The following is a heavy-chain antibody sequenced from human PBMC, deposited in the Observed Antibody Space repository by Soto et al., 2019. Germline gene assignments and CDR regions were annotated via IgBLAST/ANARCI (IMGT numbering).Heavy chain of an antibody. CDR3: ARHIVTGGYYNSSGYWLDP. CDR2: IYYSGST. Sequence: SETLSLTYTVSGGSISGYYWRWIRQPPGKGLEWIGYIYYSGSTNYNPSLKSRVTISVDTSKNQFSLKLSSVTAADTAVYYCARHIVTGGYYNSSGYWLDPWGQGTLVTVSS. V-gene: IGHV4-59*08. CDR1: GGSISGYY. D-gene: IGHD3-22*01. J-gene: IGHJ5*02.